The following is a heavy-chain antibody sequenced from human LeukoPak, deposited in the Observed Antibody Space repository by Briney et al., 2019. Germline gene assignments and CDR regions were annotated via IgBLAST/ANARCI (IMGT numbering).Heavy chain of an antibody. V-gene: IGHV3-7*01. D-gene: IGHD3-16*01. CDR1: GFALSTYW. CDR2: MNQDGSQN. Sequence: GGSLRLSCAASGFALSTYWMSWVRQAPGKGLEWVANMNQDGSQNYYVDSVKGRFTISRDNAKNSLYLQMNSLRAEDTAVYYCAVSASARGGFDSWGQGILVTVSS. J-gene: IGHJ4*02. CDR3: AVSASARGGFDS.